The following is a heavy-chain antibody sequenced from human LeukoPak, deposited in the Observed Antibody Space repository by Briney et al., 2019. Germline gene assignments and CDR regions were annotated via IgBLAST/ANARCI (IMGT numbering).Heavy chain of an antibody. CDR1: GGTFSSYA. J-gene: IGHJ3*02. V-gene: IGHV1-69*13. Sequence: ASVKVSCKVSGGTFSSYAISWVRQAPGQGLEWMGGIIPIFGTANYAQKFQGRVTITVDESTSTAYMELSSLRSEDTAVYYCAREASSMVYDAFDIWGQGTMVTVSS. CDR3: AREASSMVYDAFDI. CDR2: IIPIFGTA. D-gene: IGHD3-10*01.